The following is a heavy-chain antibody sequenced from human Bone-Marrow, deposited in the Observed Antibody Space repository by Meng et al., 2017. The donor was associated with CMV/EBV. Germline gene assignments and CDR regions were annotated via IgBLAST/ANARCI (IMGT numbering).Heavy chain of an antibody. CDR3: TTAGDIVVVVAAPEGYYYYGMDV. D-gene: IGHD2-15*01. J-gene: IGHJ6*02. V-gene: IGHV3-15*01. Sequence: GESLKISCAASGFTFSNAWISWVRQAPGKGLEWVGRIKSKTDGGTTDYAAPVKGRFTISRDDSKNTLYLQMNSLKNEDTAVYYCTTAGDIVVVVAAPEGYYYYGMDVWGQGTTVTVSS. CDR1: GFTFSNAW. CDR2: IKSKTDGGTT.